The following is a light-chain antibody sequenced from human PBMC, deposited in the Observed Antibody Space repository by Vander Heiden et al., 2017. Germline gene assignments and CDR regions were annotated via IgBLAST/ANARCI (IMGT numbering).Light chain of an antibody. V-gene: IGLV2-14*01. CDR2: EVS. Sequence: QSALTQPASVSGSPGPSITISCTGTSSDVGGYNYVSWYQQHPGKAPKLMIFEVSHRPSGVSHRFSGSKSGTTASLTIYGLQADDEADYYCSSYTSTSTPHFVFGTGTTVTVL. CDR3: SSYTSTSTPHFV. J-gene: IGLJ1*01. CDR1: SSDVGGYNY.